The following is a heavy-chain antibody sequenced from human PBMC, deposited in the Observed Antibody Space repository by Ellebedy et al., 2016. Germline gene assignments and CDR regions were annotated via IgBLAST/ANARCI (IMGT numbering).Heavy chain of an antibody. Sequence: SETLSLTCTVSGDSVSSPIYYWDWIRQPPGKGLQWIGTVYHNGATYYNPSLLSRVSLSVATSKNQFSLRLTSVTAADTAVYYCARDLIKEGVGTRFDYWGQGSLVTVSS. V-gene: IGHV4-39*07. J-gene: IGHJ4*02. D-gene: IGHD3-16*01. CDR2: VYHNGAT. CDR3: ARDLIKEGVGTRFDY. CDR1: GDSVSSPIYY.